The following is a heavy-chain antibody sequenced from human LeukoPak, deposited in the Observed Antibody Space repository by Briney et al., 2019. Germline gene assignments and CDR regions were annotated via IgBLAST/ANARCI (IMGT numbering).Heavy chain of an antibody. J-gene: IGHJ4*02. V-gene: IGHV4-4*07. CDR3: ARGPPPDFDY. Sequence: PSGTLSLTCAVSGDSISNYYWSWIRQPAGKGLEWIGRIHPSGSTNYNPSLKSRVTLSVDTSKNQFSLKLSSVTAADTAVYYCARGPPPDFDYWGRGTLVTVSS. CDR1: GDSISNYY. CDR2: IHPSGST.